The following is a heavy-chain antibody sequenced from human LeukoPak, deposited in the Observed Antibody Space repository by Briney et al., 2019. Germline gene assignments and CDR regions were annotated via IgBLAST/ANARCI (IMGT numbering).Heavy chain of an antibody. CDR3: ARGAPPPINTVTMDY. Sequence: SETLSLTCAVSGGSISSNNWWSWVRQPPGKGLEWIGEIYHSGSTNYNPSLKNRVTISVDISKNQFSLKLSSVTAADTAVYYCARGAPPPINTVTMDYWGQGTLVTVSS. J-gene: IGHJ4*02. CDR1: GGSISSNNW. D-gene: IGHD4-17*01. V-gene: IGHV4-4*02. CDR2: IYHSGST.